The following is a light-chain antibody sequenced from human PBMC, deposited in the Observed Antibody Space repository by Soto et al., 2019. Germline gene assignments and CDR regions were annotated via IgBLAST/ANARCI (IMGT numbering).Light chain of an antibody. CDR3: QYYNRYPWT. CDR1: QSVSGW. Sequence: DIQMTQSPATLSASVGDRVTISCRASQSVSGWLAWYQQKPGQAPKFLIYKASNLDSGVPTRFSGSGSGTEFPLIISSVQPDYFASYCRQYYNRYPWTFGQGTKVEIK. V-gene: IGKV1-5*03. CDR2: KAS. J-gene: IGKJ1*01.